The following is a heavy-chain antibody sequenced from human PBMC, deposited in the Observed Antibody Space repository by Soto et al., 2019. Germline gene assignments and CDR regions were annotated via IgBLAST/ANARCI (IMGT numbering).Heavy chain of an antibody. CDR3: ARRGYGPGFPYYYGMDV. CDR1: GGSISSSTYY. V-gene: IGHV4-39*01. D-gene: IGHD3-10*01. J-gene: IGHJ6*02. Sequence: SETLSLTCTVSGGSISSSTYYWGWMRQPPGKGLEWIASFFIGGNTYYNPSLKSRVTISVDTSKNQFSLKLSSVTAADTAVYYCARRGYGPGFPYYYGMDVWGQGTTVTAP. CDR2: FFIGGNT.